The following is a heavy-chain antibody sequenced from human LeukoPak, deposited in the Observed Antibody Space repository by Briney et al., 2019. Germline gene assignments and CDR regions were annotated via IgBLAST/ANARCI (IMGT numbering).Heavy chain of an antibody. CDR1: GGSISSYH. V-gene: IGHV4-59*01. CDR3: ARGGSWFDP. J-gene: IGHJ5*02. CDR2: IYDSGST. D-gene: IGHD2-15*01. Sequence: SETLSLTCTVSGGSISSYHWSWFRQAPGKGLEWIGYIYDSGSTNFNPSLKSRVTISVDTSKNQFSLKLSSVTAADTAVYYCARGGSWFDPWGQGTLVTVSS.